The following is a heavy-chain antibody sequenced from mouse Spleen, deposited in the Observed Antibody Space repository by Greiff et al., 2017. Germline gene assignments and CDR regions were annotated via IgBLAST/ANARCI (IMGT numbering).Heavy chain of an antibody. CDR3: ARKRTSLEVYYSNYDAMDY. J-gene: IGHJ4*01. CDR2: IYPGDGDT. Sequence: QVQLQQSGPELVKPGASVKISCKASGYAFSSSWMNWVKQRPGKGLEWIGRIYPGDGDTNYNGKFKGKATLTADKSSSTAYMQLSSLTSEDSAVYFCARKRTSLEVYYSNYDAMDYWGQGTSVTVSS. V-gene: IGHV1-82*01. D-gene: IGHD2-5*01. CDR1: GYAFSSSW.